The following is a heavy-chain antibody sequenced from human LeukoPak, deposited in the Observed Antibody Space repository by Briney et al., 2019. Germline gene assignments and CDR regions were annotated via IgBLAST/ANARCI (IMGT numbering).Heavy chain of an antibody. CDR1: GGSFSGYY. CDR2: VYYSGST. D-gene: IGHD3-10*01. CDR3: ARQRALWFGDRNWFDP. V-gene: IGHV4-34*01. Sequence: SETLPLTCAVYGGSFSGYYWGWIRQPPGKGLEWIGTVYYSGSTSYNPSLKSRVTISVDTSKNQFSLKLSSVTAADTAVYYCARQRALWFGDRNWFDPWGQGTLVTVSS. J-gene: IGHJ5*02.